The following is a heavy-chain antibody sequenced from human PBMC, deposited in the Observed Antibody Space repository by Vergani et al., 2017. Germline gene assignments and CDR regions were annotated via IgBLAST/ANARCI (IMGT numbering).Heavy chain of an antibody. J-gene: IGHJ4*02. Sequence: QVQLVQSGAEVKKPGASVKVSCKASGYTFTGYYMHWVRQAPGQGLEWMGWINPNSGGTNYAQKFQGRVTMTRDTSISTAYMELSRLRSDDTAVYYCARGRGVDTAIGYFDYWGQGTLVTVSS. V-gene: IGHV1-2*02. CDR3: ARGRGVDTAIGYFDY. D-gene: IGHD5-18*01. CDR1: GYTFTGYY. CDR2: INPNSGGT.